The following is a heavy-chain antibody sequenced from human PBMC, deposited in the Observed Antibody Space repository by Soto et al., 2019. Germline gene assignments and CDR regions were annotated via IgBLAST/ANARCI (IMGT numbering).Heavy chain of an antibody. V-gene: IGHV3-7*01. J-gene: IGHJ4*02. Sequence: GGSLRLSCAASGFTFRSYYMSWVRQPPGKGLEWVANIKQDGSEKYYVDSVKGRFTISRDNAKNSLYLQMNSLRAEDTAVYYCARVLFPRIFDYWGQGTLVTVSS. CDR1: GFTFRSYY. D-gene: IGHD2-21*01. CDR3: ARVLFPRIFDY. CDR2: IKQDGSEK.